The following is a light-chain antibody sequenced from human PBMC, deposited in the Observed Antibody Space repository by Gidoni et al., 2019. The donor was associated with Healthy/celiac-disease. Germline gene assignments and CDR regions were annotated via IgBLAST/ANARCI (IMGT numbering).Light chain of an antibody. Sequence: QSVLTQPPSASGAPGQRVTISCTGSSSSIGAGYDVHWYQQLPGTAPKLLIYDNNNRPSGVPDRFSGSKSGTSASLAITGLQAEDEADYYCQSYDSSLSTWVFGGGTKLTVL. V-gene: IGLV1-40*01. CDR3: QSYDSSLSTWV. CDR2: DNN. J-gene: IGLJ3*02. CDR1: SSSIGAGYD.